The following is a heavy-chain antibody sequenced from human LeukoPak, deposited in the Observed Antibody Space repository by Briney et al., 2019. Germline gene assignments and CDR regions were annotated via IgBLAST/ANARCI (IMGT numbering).Heavy chain of an antibody. J-gene: IGHJ4*02. CDR2: IKQDGSEK. D-gene: IGHD1-1*01. Sequence: PGGSLRLSCAASGFTFSSYWMSWVRQAPGKGLEWVAYIKQDGSEKYYVDSVKGRFTIFRDNAKNSLYLQMNSLRAEDTAVYYCAREINWNGGSFDYWGQGTLVTVSS. CDR1: GFTFSSYW. CDR3: AREINWNGGSFDY. V-gene: IGHV3-7*01.